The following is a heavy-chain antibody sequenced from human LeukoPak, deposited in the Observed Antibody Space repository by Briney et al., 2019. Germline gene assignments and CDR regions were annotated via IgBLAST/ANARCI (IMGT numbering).Heavy chain of an antibody. J-gene: IGHJ5*02. V-gene: IGHV3-23*01. Sequence: GGSLRLSCAASGFTFSTNAMSWVRRAPGKGLEWCSAVSGSGDSTYYADSVKGRFTISRANSKSTLYLQMNSLRAEDTAVYYCAKVMLGELLYWFDPWGQGTLVTVSS. CDR3: AKVMLGELLYWFDP. CDR2: VSGSGDST. CDR1: GFTFSTNA. D-gene: IGHD3-10*02.